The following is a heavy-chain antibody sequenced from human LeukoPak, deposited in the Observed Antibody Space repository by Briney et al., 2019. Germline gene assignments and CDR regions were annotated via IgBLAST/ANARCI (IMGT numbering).Heavy chain of an antibody. CDR1: GFTFSSYG. D-gene: IGHD3-16*01. CDR3: ARGVSHYYYGMDV. V-gene: IGHV3-33*01. CDR2: IWYDGSRI. Sequence: PGGSLRLSCAASGFTFSSYGVHWVRQAPGKGLEWVAVIWYDGSRIYYADSVKGRFTISRDNSKNTLCLQMNSLRADDTAMYYCARGVSHYYYGMDVWGQGTTVTVSS. J-gene: IGHJ6*02.